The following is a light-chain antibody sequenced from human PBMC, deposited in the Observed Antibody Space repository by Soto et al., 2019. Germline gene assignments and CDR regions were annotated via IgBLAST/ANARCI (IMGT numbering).Light chain of an antibody. CDR1: GSDVGGYHY. Sequence: QSALTQPASVSGSPGQSITISCTGTGSDVGGYHYVSWYQQHPGKAPKLMIYEVSNRPSGVSNRFSGSRSGNTASLTISGLQAEDEADYYCSSYRSGSTYVFGTGTKLTVL. V-gene: IGLV2-14*01. J-gene: IGLJ1*01. CDR2: EVS. CDR3: SSYRSGSTYV.